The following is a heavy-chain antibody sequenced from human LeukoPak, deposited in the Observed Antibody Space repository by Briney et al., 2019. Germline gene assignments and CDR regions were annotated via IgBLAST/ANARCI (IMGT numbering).Heavy chain of an antibody. CDR1: GGSISGYY. CDR2: IYYSGGA. V-gene: IGHV4-59*01. D-gene: IGHD6-6*01. Sequence: SETLSLTCTVYGGSISGYYWSWIRQPPGKGLEWIGYIYYSGGAKYNPSLKSRVTISVDTSKNQFSLKLTSVTAADTAVYYCARDIGAARSDYWGQGTLVTVSS. J-gene: IGHJ4*02. CDR3: ARDIGAARSDY.